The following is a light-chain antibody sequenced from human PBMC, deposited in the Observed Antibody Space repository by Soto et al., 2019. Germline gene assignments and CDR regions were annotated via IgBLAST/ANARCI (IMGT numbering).Light chain of an antibody. J-gene: IGKJ5*01. CDR2: AAS. CDR3: QQYGSSPPIT. CDR1: QRVSGSY. V-gene: IGKV3-20*01. Sequence: EIVLTQSPGTLSLSPGERATLSCRASQRVSGSYLAWYQQKPGQAPRLLISAASSRATGIPDRFSGSGSGTDFTLNISRLEPEDFAVYYCQQYGSSPPITFGQGTRLEIK.